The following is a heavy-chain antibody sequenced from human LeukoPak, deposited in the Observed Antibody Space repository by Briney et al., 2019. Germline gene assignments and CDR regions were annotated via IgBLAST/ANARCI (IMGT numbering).Heavy chain of an antibody. Sequence: SETLSLTCAVYGGSCSGYYWSWIRQPPGKGLEWIGEINHSGSTNYNPSLKSRVTISVDTSKTQFSLKLSSVTAADTAVYYCARSYYDILTGQIPFGYWGQGTLVTVSS. CDR2: INHSGST. CDR3: ARSYYDILTGQIPFGY. D-gene: IGHD3-9*01. V-gene: IGHV4-34*01. CDR1: GGSCSGYY. J-gene: IGHJ4*02.